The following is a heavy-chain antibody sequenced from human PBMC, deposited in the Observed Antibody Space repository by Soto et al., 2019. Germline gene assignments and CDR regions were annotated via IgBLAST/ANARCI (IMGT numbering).Heavy chain of an antibody. D-gene: IGHD6-19*01. CDR2: ISSSSSYI. V-gene: IGHV3-21*01. CDR1: GFTFSSYS. J-gene: IGHJ4*02. CDR3: ARVGVAVAGTDSDY. Sequence: VGSLRLSCAASGFTFSSYSMNWVRQAPGKGLEWVSSISSSSSYIYYADSVKGRFTISRDNAKNSLYLQMNSLRAEDTAVYYCARVGVAVAGTDSDYWGQGTPVTVSS.